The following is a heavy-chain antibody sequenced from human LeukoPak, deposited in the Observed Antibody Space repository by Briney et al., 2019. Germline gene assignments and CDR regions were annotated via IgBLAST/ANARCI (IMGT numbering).Heavy chain of an antibody. Sequence: SETLSLTCTASGGSISTDHWNWIRQPAGKGLEWIGRIYISGSTNYNPSLKSRVTVSVDTSKNLFSLNLRSVTAADTAVYYCAREGAARPGFDYWGQGTLVTVSS. CDR3: AREGAARPGFDY. CDR1: GGSISTDH. V-gene: IGHV4-4*07. D-gene: IGHD6-6*01. J-gene: IGHJ4*02. CDR2: IYISGST.